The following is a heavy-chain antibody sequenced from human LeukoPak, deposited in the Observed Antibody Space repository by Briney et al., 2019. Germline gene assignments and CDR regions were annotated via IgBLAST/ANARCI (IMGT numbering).Heavy chain of an antibody. D-gene: IGHD6-19*01. V-gene: IGHV4-39*01. J-gene: IGHJ5*02. CDR3: ARLMVGAVAGTDWFDP. CDR1: GGSISSSSYY. CDR2: IYYSGYT. Sequence: SETLSLTCTVSGGSISSSSYYWGWIRQPPGKGLEWIGTIYYSGYTYYNPSLKSRVTISVDTSKNQFSLKLSSVTAADTAVYYCARLMVGAVAGTDWFDPWGQGTLVTVSS.